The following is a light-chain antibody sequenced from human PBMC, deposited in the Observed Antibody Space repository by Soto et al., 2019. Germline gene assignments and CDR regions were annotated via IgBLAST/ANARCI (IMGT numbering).Light chain of an antibody. J-gene: IGKJ1*01. Sequence: DTQMTQSPSYLSASVGDRISITCRASQTANNYVNWYQQKPGKAPTLLISATSTLQSGVPSRFRGSGSGTDFTLTITSLQPEDFATYYCQQTYTTPRTFGQGTKVAIK. V-gene: IGKV1-39*01. CDR3: QQTYTTPRT. CDR2: ATS. CDR1: QTANNY.